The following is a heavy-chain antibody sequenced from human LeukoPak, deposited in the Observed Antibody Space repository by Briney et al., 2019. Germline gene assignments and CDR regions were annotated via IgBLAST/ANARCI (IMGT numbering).Heavy chain of an antibody. CDR2: MNPNSGNT. Sequence: GASVKVSCKASGYTFTSYDINWVRQATGQGLEWMGWMNPNSGNTGYAQKFQGRVTMTRNTSISTAYMELSSLRSEDTAVYYCARGRPLRTPSYFDYWGQGTLVTVSS. J-gene: IGHJ4*02. V-gene: IGHV1-8*01. CDR1: GYTFTSYD. D-gene: IGHD4/OR15-4a*01. CDR3: ARGRPLRTPSYFDY.